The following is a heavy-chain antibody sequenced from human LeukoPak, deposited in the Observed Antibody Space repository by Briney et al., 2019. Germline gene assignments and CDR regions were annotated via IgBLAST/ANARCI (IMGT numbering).Heavy chain of an antibody. D-gene: IGHD3-3*01. CDR1: GYTFTSYG. CDR3: ARWMTYYDFWSGPPLYYYYGMDV. CDR2: MNPNSGNT. Sequence: ASVKVSCKASGYTFTSYGISWVRQATGQGPEWMGWMNPNSGNTGYAQKFQGRVTMTRNTSISTAYMELSSLRSEDTAVYYCARWMTYYDFWSGPPLYYYYGMDVWGQGTTVTVSS. J-gene: IGHJ6*02. V-gene: IGHV1-8*02.